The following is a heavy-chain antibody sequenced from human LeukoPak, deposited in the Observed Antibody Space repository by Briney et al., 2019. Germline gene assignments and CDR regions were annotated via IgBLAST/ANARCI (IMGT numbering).Heavy chain of an antibody. D-gene: IGHD3-22*01. J-gene: IGHJ6*03. CDR3: ARAPRPIPYYYNSSGYYYMDV. Sequence: GGSLRLSCAASGFTFSSYWMSWVRQAPGKGLEWVANIKQDGSEKYYVDSVKGRFTISRDNAKNSLYLQMNSLRAEDTAVYYCARAPRPIPYYYNSSGYYYMDVWGKGTTVTVSS. V-gene: IGHV3-7*01. CDR2: IKQDGSEK. CDR1: GFTFSSYW.